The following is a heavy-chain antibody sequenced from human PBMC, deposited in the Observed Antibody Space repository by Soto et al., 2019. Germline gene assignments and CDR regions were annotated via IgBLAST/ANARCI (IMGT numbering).Heavy chain of an antibody. CDR3: IHSRCGGDCLRSYSSHYYYGLDV. Sequence: QITLKGSGPTLVKPTQTLTLTCSVSGFSLNTGGLGVGWIRQPPGKALEWLALIYWDDDKRYSPSLRNRLSISKDTSTRLVAFTMSNMDPVDTATYYCIHSRCGGDCLRSYSSHYYYGLDVWGQGTTFTVSS. D-gene: IGHD2-21*02. J-gene: IGHJ6*02. V-gene: IGHV2-5*02. CDR1: GFSLNTGGLG. CDR2: IYWDDDK.